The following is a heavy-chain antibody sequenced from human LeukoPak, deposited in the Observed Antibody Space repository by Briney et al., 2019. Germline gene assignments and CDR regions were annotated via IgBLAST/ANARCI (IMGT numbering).Heavy chain of an antibody. CDR1: GFTFSSHN. J-gene: IGHJ6*03. V-gene: IGHV3-48*01. Sequence: GGSLRLSCAASGFTFSSHNVNWVRQAPGKGLEWVSYISSGSTTIYQADSVKGRFTISRDNAKNSLYLQMNSLRAEDTAVYYCARLVAAGPYYYNYMDVWGKGTTVTVSS. D-gene: IGHD6-13*01. CDR2: ISSGSTTI. CDR3: ARLVAAGPYYYNYMDV.